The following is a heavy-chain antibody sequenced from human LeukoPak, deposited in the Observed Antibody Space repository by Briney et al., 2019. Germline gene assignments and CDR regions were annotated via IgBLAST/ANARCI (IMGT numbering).Heavy chain of an antibody. D-gene: IGHD3-22*01. Sequence: SVKVTCKASGGTFSSYAISWVRQAPGQGLEWMGGIIPIFGTANYAQKFQGRVTITADESTSTAYMELSSLRSEDTAVYYCARGKNYYDSSGYPIWAFDIWGQGTMVTVSS. CDR3: ARGKNYYDSSGYPIWAFDI. CDR2: IIPIFGTA. J-gene: IGHJ3*02. CDR1: GGTFSSYA. V-gene: IGHV1-69*13.